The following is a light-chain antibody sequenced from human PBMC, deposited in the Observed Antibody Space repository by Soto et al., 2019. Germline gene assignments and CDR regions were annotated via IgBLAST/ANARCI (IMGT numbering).Light chain of an antibody. CDR2: SDT. Sequence: QSVLTQPPSASGTPGQRVTISCSGSTSNIGTNTVNWYQQLTGTAPKLLIYSDTQRPSGVPDRFSGYKSGTSASLAISGLQSEDEADYYCAEWDDSLNGYVFGTGTKVTVL. CDR1: TSNIGTNT. J-gene: IGLJ1*01. V-gene: IGLV1-44*01. CDR3: AEWDDSLNGYV.